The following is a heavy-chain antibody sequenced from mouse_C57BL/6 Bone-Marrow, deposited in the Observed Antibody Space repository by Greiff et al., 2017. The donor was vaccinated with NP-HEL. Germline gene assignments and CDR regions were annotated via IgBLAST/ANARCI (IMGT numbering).Heavy chain of an antibody. CDR3: ARKVLGWYFDV. CDR2: IYPRSGNT. D-gene: IGHD2-14*01. Sequence: VKLQQSGAELARPGASVKLSCKASGYTFTSYGISWVKQRTGQGLEWIGEIYPRSGNTYYNEKFKGKATLTADKSSSTAYMELRSLTSEDSAVYFCARKVLGWYFDVWGKGTTVTVSS. CDR1: GYTFTSYG. J-gene: IGHJ1*03. V-gene: IGHV1-81*01.